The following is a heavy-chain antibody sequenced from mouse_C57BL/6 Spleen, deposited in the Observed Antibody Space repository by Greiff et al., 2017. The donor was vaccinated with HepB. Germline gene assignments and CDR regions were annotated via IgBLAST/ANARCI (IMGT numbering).Heavy chain of an antibody. CDR1: GYSITSGYY. CDR2: ISYDGSN. CDR3: ARCVSYYAMDY. Sequence: ESGPGLVKPSQSLSLTCSVTGYSITSGYYWNWIRQFPGNKLEWMGYISYDGSNNYNPSLKNRISITRDTSKNQFFLKLNSVTTEDTATYYCARCVSYYAMDYWGQGTSVTVSS. J-gene: IGHJ4*01. V-gene: IGHV3-6*01.